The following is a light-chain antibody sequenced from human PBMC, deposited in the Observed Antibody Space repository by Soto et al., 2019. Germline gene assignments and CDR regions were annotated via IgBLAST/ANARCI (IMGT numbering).Light chain of an antibody. CDR1: SNNVGAYKF. J-gene: IGLJ1*01. V-gene: IGLV2-14*01. CDR2: QVA. Sequence: QSVLTQPASVSGSPGQSVTISCTGTSNNVGAYKFVSWYQQHPGKAPKLMIYQVANRPSGVSNRFSGSTSGNTASLTISGLQAEDEADYYCCSDTSSINYVFGTGTKVTVL. CDR3: CSDTSSINYV.